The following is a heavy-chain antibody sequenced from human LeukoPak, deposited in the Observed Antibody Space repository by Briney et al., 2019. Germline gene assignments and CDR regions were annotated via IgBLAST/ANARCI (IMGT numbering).Heavy chain of an antibody. J-gene: IGHJ6*03. Sequence: SVKVSCKASGGTFSSYAISWVRQAPGQGLGWMGGIIPIFGTANYAQKFQGRVTITADESTSTAYMELSSLRSEDTAVYYCARGVTMVRGVITVSDYYYYMDVWGKGTTVTISS. V-gene: IGHV1-69*13. CDR3: ARGVTMVRGVITVSDYYYYMDV. D-gene: IGHD3-10*01. CDR2: IIPIFGTA. CDR1: GGTFSSYA.